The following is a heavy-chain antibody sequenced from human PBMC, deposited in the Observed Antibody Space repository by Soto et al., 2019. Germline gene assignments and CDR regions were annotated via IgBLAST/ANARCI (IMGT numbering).Heavy chain of an antibody. CDR2: INHSGIT. D-gene: IGHD6-13*01. CDR3: AKGRFNTNWYRAGWFDP. CDR1: DESFSSFY. Sequence: PSETLSLTCAVYDESFSSFYWRWLRPPLRKGKEWIEEINHSGITTYNPSHKSRVTISVDTSKSHISLKLSSVTAADTAVYYCAKGRFNTNWYRAGWFDPGCQGTLVTVHS. V-gene: IGHV4-34*01. J-gene: IGHJ5*02.